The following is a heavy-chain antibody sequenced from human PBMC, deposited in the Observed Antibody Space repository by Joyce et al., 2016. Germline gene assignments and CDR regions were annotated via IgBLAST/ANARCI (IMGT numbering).Heavy chain of an antibody. CDR2: GDSDGSVT. CDR1: GFTFTNYW. J-gene: IGHJ4*02. V-gene: IGHV3-74*01. Sequence: EVQLVESGGGLLQTGGSLRLSCAASGFTFTNYWLHWVRQAPGKGPVWVARGDSDGSVTSYADSVKGRFTISRDNAKNMVYLQMNSLRIEDTAVYYCGSVFEYWGRGALVTVSS. CDR3: GSVFEY.